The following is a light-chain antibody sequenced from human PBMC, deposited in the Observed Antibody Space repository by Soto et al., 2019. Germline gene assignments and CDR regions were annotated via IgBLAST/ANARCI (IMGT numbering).Light chain of an antibody. CDR3: QQSYSTLGT. Sequence: DIQMTQSPSSLSASVGDRVTITCRASQPINNYLNWYQQKPGKAPRVLIYDASSLASGVPSRFSGSGSGTEFSLTISSLQPEDFATYYCQQSYSTLGTFGQGTKLEIK. V-gene: IGKV1-39*01. CDR2: DAS. J-gene: IGKJ2*01. CDR1: QPINNY.